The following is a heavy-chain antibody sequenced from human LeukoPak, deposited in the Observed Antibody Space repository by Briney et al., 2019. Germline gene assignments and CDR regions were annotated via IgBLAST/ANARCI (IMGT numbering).Heavy chain of an antibody. V-gene: IGHV4-59*08. CDR2: IYYSGST. CDR3: ARSSGGLDY. J-gene: IGHJ4*02. D-gene: IGHD3-3*01. Sequence: SETLSLTCTVSGGSISSYYWSWIRQPPGKGLEWIGYIYYSGSTNYNPSLKSRVTISVDTSKNQFSLKLSSVTAAYTAVYYCARSSGGLDYWGQGTLVTVSS. CDR1: GGSISSYY.